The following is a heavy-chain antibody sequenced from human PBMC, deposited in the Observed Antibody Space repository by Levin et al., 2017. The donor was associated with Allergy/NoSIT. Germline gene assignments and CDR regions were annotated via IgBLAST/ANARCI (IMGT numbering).Heavy chain of an antibody. CDR3: ARGGGSFGQH. CDR2: IYSGGGT. V-gene: IGHV3-53*01. Sequence: LSLTCAASGFTVSSNYMTWVRQAPGKGLEWVSVIYSGGGTYYADSVKGRFTISRDNSKNTLYLQMNSLRAEDTAVYYCARGGGSFGQHWGQGTLVTVSS. CDR1: GFTVSSNY. D-gene: IGHD3-16*01. J-gene: IGHJ1*01.